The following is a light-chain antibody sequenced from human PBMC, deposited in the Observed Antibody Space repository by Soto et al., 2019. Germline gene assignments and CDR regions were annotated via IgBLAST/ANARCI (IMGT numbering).Light chain of an antibody. CDR2: GAS. Sequence: EIVLTQSPGTLSLSPGERATLSCRASQSVSNNYLAWYQQKPGQAPRLLIYGASSRATGIPDRFSGSGSGTDFTLTISRLEPEDFAVFYCQQYGSSITFGQGTRLE. V-gene: IGKV3-20*01. CDR1: QSVSNNY. CDR3: QQYGSSIT. J-gene: IGKJ5*01.